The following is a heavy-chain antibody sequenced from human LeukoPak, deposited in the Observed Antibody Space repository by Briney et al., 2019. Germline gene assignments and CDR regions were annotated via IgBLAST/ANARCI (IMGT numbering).Heavy chain of an antibody. V-gene: IGHV4-59*06. J-gene: IGHJ4*02. CDR2: IYYSGST. CDR1: GGSISSYY. Sequence: SETLSLTCTVSGGSISSYYWSWIRQPPGKGLEWIGYIYYSGSTYYNPSLMSRVTISIDTSKNQFSLKLSSVTAADTAVYYCARTDCSSTTCYASDYWGQGTLVTVSS. D-gene: IGHD2-2*01. CDR3: ARTDCSSTTCYASDY.